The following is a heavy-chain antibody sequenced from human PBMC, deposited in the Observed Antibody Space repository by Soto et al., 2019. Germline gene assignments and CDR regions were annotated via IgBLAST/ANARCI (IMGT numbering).Heavy chain of an antibody. Sequence: GGSLRLSCAASGFTFSSYEMNWVRQAPGKGLEWVSYISSSGSTIYYADSVKGRFTISRDNAKNSLYLQMNSLRAEDTAVYYCARDIVVVVAATPKPYYYYYGMDVWGQGTTVTVSS. V-gene: IGHV3-48*03. CDR2: ISSSGSTI. CDR3: ARDIVVVVAATPKPYYYYYGMDV. CDR1: GFTFSSYE. J-gene: IGHJ6*02. D-gene: IGHD2-15*01.